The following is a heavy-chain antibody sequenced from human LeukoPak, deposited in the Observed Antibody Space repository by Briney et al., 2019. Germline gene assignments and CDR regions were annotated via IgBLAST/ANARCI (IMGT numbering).Heavy chain of an antibody. D-gene: IGHD1-26*01. Sequence: PWETRSLTAAISVFSLAVNNYSGTWFGQPQGGGLDGIGYLSHSGSTNYNPSLKSRVAISVDTSKNQLSLKLSSVTAADTARYYCARAVGAVYWYFDPWGRGTLVTVSS. V-gene: IGHV4-61*01. CDR2: LSHSGST. J-gene: IGHJ2*01. CDR3: ARAVGAVYWYFDP. CDR1: VFSLAVNNYS.